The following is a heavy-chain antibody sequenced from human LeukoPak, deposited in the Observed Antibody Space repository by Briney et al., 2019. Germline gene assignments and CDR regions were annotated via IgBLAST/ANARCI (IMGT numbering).Heavy chain of an antibody. CDR3: AKEGRYYYDSSGYYPDAFDI. CDR1: GFTFDDYA. V-gene: IGHV3-9*01. D-gene: IGHD3-22*01. J-gene: IGHJ3*02. CDR2: ISWNSGSI. Sequence: GRSLRLSCAASGFTFDDYAMHWVRQAPGKGLEWVSGISWNSGSIGYADSAKGRFTISRDNAKNSLYLQMNSLRAEDTALYYCAKEGRYYYDSSGYYPDAFDIWGQGTMVTVSS.